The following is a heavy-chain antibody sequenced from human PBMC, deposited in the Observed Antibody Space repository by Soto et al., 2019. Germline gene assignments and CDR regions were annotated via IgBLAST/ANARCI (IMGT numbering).Heavy chain of an antibody. D-gene: IGHD2-15*01. J-gene: IGHJ4*02. Sequence: EVQLVESGGGLVKPGGSLRLSCAASGFTFSSYSMNWVRQAPGKGLEWVSSISSSSSYIYYADSVKGRFTISRDNAKNSLYLQMNSLRAEDTAVYYCARGYCSGGSCYPGYFDYWGQGTLVTVSS. CDR1: GFTFSSYS. CDR2: ISSSSSYI. V-gene: IGHV3-21*01. CDR3: ARGYCSGGSCYPGYFDY.